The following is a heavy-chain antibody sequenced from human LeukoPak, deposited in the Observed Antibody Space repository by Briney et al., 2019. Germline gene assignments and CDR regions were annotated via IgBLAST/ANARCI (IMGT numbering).Heavy chain of an antibody. D-gene: IGHD4-17*01. CDR3: AREDYGDYGFYFDY. V-gene: IGHV3-30-3*01. Sequence: GGSLRLSCAASGFTFSSYAMHWVRQAPGKGLEWVAVISYDGSNKYYADSVKGRFTISRDNSKNTLYLQMNSLRAEDTAVYYCAREDYGDYGFYFDYWGQGTLVTVSS. J-gene: IGHJ4*02. CDR1: GFTFSSYA. CDR2: ISYDGSNK.